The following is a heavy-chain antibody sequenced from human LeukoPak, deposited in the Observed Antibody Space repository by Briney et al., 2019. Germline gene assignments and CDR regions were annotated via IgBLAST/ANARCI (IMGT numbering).Heavy chain of an antibody. V-gene: IGHV1-24*01. CDR3: ATAPSGDYGDSYNWFDP. CDR1: GYTLTELS. Sequence: ASVKVSFTVSGYTLTELSMHWVRQAPGKGLEWMGGFDPEDGETIYAQKFQGRVTMTEDTSTDTAYMELSSLRSEDTAVYYCATAPSGDYGDSYNWFDPWGQGTLVTVSS. D-gene: IGHD4-17*01. J-gene: IGHJ5*02. CDR2: FDPEDGET.